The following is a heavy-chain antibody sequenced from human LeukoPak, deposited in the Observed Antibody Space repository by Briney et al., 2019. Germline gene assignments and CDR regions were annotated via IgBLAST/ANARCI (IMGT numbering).Heavy chain of an antibody. CDR2: IRNRANSYAT. J-gene: IGHJ4*02. D-gene: IGHD5-24*01. CDR3: MTSVQMSTIKEGC. V-gene: IGHV3-73*01. Sequence: GGAPRRSPSAPWFTLCCSAIDPGRPGSRERAGGGGPIRNRANSYATTYAASLKDRFTISRDDSKNTAYLQMNSLKTEDTAIYYCMTSVQMSTIKEGCWGQGTLVTVS. CDR1: WFTLCCSA.